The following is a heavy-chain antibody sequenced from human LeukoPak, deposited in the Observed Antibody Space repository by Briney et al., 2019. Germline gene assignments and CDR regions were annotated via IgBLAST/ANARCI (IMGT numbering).Heavy chain of an antibody. CDR3: AKTPLAVAPRDFFDY. D-gene: IGHD6-19*01. CDR2: ISGSGGST. J-gene: IGHJ4*02. V-gene: IGHV3-23*01. Sequence: SGGSLRLSCEASGFTFSSYAMSWVRQAPGKGLEWVSAISGSGGSTYYADSVKGRFTISRDNSKNTLYLQMNSLRADDTAVYYCAKTPLAVAPRDFFDYWGQGTLVTVSS. CDR1: GFTFSSYA.